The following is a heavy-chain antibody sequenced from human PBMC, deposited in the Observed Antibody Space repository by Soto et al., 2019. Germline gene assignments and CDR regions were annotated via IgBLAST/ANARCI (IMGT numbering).Heavy chain of an antibody. CDR3: ARGNVRGGCLDY. CDR2: FNGGNGNI. Sequence: QVQLVQSGAEERKPGASVKVSCKASGYTFSTYAMHWVRRAPGQSLEWMGWFNGGNGNIKYSQKFEGRVTITTDTAASTAYMELNMLRSEDTAVYYSARGNVRGGCLDYWGQGTLVSVSS. CDR1: GYTFSTYA. D-gene: IGHD3-10*01. J-gene: IGHJ4*02. V-gene: IGHV1-3*05.